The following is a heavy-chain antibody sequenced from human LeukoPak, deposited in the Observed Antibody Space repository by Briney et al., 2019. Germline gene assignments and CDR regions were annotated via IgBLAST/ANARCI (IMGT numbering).Heavy chain of an antibody. CDR2: IIPIFGTA. J-gene: IGHJ5*02. CDR3: ARGTAALNWFDP. V-gene: IGHV1-69*05. D-gene: IGHD6-25*01. Sequence: SVKVSCKASGGTFSSYAISWVRQAPGQGLEWMGGIIPIFGTANYAQKYQGRVTITTDESTSTAYMELSSLRSEDTAVYYCARGTAALNWFDPWGQGTLVTVSS. CDR1: GGTFSSYA.